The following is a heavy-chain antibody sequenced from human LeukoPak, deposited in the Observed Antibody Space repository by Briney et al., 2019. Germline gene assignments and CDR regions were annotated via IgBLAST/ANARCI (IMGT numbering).Heavy chain of an antibody. CDR2: IYTSGST. V-gene: IGHV4-61*02. Sequence: KSSETLSLTCTVSGGSISSGSHYWSWIRQPAGKGLEWIGRIYTSGSTNYNPSLKSRVTISVDTSKNQFSLKLSSVTAADTAVYYCARDRPIARVVPAIYFDYWGQGTLVTVSS. D-gene: IGHD2-2*01. J-gene: IGHJ4*02. CDR1: GGSISSGSHY. CDR3: ARDRPIARVVPAIYFDY.